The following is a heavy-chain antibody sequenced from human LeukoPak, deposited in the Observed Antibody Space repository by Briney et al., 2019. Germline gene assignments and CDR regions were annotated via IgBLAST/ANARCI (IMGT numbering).Heavy chain of an antibody. V-gene: IGHV1-8*01. CDR1: GYTFTSYD. J-gene: IGHJ4*02. CDR2: MNPNSGNT. D-gene: IGHD3-10*01. CDR3: ARGRPHYYGSGSYPCHY. Sequence: ASVKVSCKASGYTFTSYDINWVRQATGQGLEWMGWMNPNSGNTGYAQKFQGRVTMTRNTSISTAYMELSSLRSEDTAVYYCARGRPHYYGSGSYPCHYWGQGTLLTVFS.